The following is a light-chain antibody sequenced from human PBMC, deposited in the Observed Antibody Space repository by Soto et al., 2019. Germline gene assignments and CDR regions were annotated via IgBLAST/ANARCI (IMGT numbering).Light chain of an antibody. J-gene: IGKJ1*01. Sequence: EIVMTQSPATLSVSPGERATLSCRASQSVSSNLAWHQQKPGQAPRRLIYGASTRATGIPARFSGRGSGTEFNLTISSLQSEDFAVYYCQQYNNWPPWTFGQGTKVEIK. CDR1: QSVSSN. CDR2: GAS. V-gene: IGKV3-15*01. CDR3: QQYNNWPPWT.